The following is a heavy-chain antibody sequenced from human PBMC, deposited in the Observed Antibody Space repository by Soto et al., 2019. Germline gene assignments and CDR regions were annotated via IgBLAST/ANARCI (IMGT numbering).Heavy chain of an antibody. CDR3: ARVGSSIAVRAFDY. Sequence: QVQLQESGPGLVKPSQTPSLTCTVSGSSISSGDYYWSCIRQPPGKGLEWIGYISYSGSTYYNPSLKGRVTISVDTSTNQFSLKLSSVTAAVTAVYYWARVGSSIAVRAFDYWGQGTLVTFSS. CDR1: GSSISSGDYY. CDR2: ISYSGST. J-gene: IGHJ4*02. V-gene: IGHV4-30-4*01. D-gene: IGHD6-6*01.